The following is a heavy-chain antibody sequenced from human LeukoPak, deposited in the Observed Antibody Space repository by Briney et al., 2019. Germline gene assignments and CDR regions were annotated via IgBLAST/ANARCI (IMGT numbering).Heavy chain of an antibody. CDR2: ISSSGSTI. CDR3: ARTDSSSWYPNWFGP. J-gene: IGHJ5*02. Sequence: GGSLRLSCATSRFTFSDYYMSWIRQAPGKGLEWVSYISSSGSTIYYADSVKGRITISRDNAKNSLYLQMNSLRAEDTAVYYCARTDSSSWYPNWFGPWGQGTLVTVSS. D-gene: IGHD6-13*01. V-gene: IGHV3-11*01. CDR1: RFTFSDYY.